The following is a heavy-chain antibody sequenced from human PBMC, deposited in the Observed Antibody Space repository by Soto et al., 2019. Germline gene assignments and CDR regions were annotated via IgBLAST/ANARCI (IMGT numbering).Heavy chain of an antibody. Sequence: VQLVESGGGMVQPGRSLRLSCAASGFTFSSYGMHWVRQAPGKGLEWVAVIWYDGSNKYYADSVKGRFTISRDNSKNTLYLQMNSLRAEDTAVYYCARDLGPYYFDYWGQGTLVTVSS. J-gene: IGHJ4*02. CDR3: ARDLGPYYFDY. CDR2: IWYDGSNK. V-gene: IGHV3-33*01. CDR1: GFTFSSYG.